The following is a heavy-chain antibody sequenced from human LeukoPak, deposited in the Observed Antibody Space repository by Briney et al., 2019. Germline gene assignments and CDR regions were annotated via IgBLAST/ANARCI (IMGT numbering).Heavy chain of an antibody. D-gene: IGHD4-17*01. CDR1: DYTFSSYG. J-gene: IGHJ4*02. V-gene: IGHV1-18*01. CDR2: ISVYNGNT. Sequence: GASVKVSCKASDYTFSSYGISWVRQAPGQGLEWMGWISVYNGNTKYTQKVQGRVTMTTDTSTSTAYMELRSLRSDDTAVYYCARVLLYGDYEGVLDYWGQGTLVTVSS. CDR3: ARVLLYGDYEGVLDY.